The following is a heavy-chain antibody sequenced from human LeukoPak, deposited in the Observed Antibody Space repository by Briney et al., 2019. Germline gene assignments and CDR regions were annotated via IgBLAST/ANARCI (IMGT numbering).Heavy chain of an antibody. CDR3: AREALDEIVVVPAAIMGNWFDP. Sequence: EASVKVSCKDSGGTFSSYAISWVRQAPGQGLEWMGGIIPIFGTANYAQKFQGRVTITADESTSTAYMELSSLRSEDTAVYYCAREALDEIVVVPAAIMGNWFDPWGQGTLVTVSS. D-gene: IGHD2-2*02. V-gene: IGHV1-69*01. CDR1: GGTFSSYA. J-gene: IGHJ5*02. CDR2: IIPIFGTA.